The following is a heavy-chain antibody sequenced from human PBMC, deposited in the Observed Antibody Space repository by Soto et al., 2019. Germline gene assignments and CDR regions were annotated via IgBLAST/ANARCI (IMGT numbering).Heavy chain of an antibody. CDR1: GYSFTSYW. J-gene: IGHJ6*02. V-gene: IGHV5-51*01. Sequence: HGESLKISCKGSGYSFTSYWIGWVRQMPGKGLEWMGIIYPGDSDTRYSPSFQGQVTISADKSISTAYLQWSSLKASDTAMYYCARLPLARYCSSTSCYPETWYYGMDVWGQGNTVT. D-gene: IGHD2-2*01. CDR3: ARLPLARYCSSTSCYPETWYYGMDV. CDR2: IYPGDSDT.